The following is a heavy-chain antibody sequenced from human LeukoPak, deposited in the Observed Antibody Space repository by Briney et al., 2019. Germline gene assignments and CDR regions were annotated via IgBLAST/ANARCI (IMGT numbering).Heavy chain of an antibody. CDR2: ISNSGST. D-gene: IGHD3-22*01. CDR3: AREGGSYDSSGYYSLYYYFDY. CDR1: GGSISSGSYY. Sequence: NPSETLSLTCTVSGGSISSGSYYWTWIRQPAGKGLEWIGRISNSGSTNYNPSLKSRVTMSVDTSKNQFSLKLSSVTAADTAVYYCAREGGSYDSSGYYSLYYYFDYWGQGTLVTVSS. J-gene: IGHJ4*02. V-gene: IGHV4-61*02.